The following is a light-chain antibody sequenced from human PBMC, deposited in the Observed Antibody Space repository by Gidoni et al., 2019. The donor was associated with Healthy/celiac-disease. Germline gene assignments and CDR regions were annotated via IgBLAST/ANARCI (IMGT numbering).Light chain of an antibody. CDR3: SSYTSSSTLYV. V-gene: IGLV2-14*03. J-gene: IGLJ1*01. CDR2: DVS. Sequence: QSALTQPASVSGSPGQSITISCTGTSRDVGGYNYVSRYQQHPGNPPKLMIYDVSNRPSGVSNRFSGSKSGNTASLTISGLQAEDEADYYCSSYTSSSTLYVFGTGTKVTV. CDR1: SRDVGGYNY.